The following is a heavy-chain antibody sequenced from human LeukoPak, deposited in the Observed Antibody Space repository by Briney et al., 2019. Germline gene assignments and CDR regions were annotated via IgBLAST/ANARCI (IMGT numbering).Heavy chain of an antibody. V-gene: IGHV1-2*02. Sequence: APVKVSCKASGYSFNDYYMHWVRQAPGQGLEWMGWINPNSAGTNYAQKFEGRVTMTRDTSISTAYMELSRLRSDDTAVYYCAREDSGWYVDYWGQGTLVTVSS. CDR1: GYSFNDYY. J-gene: IGHJ4*02. D-gene: IGHD6-19*01. CDR3: AREDSGWYVDY. CDR2: INPNSAGT.